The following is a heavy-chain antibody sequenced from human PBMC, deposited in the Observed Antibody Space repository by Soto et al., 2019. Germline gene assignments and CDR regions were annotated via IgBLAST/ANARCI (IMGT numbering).Heavy chain of an antibody. V-gene: IGHV3-11*01. D-gene: IGHD5-18*01. CDR1: GFAFNDYY. Sequence: KPAVSLRLSCAASGFAFNDYYMTWMRQAPGQGLEWLSSISSRGTSISYADSVNGRFTISRDNIENSLFLHRNRLRAEEAVVFYSAGSWGYSSYFDFWGQGTLVTVS. CDR2: ISSRGTSI. J-gene: IGHJ4*02. CDR3: AGSWGYSSYFDF.